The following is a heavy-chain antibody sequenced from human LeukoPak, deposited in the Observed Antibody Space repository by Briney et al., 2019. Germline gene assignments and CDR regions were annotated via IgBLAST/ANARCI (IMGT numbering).Heavy chain of an antibody. J-gene: IGHJ3*02. CDR2: INAGNGNT. CDR3: ARPGGGWLGDAFDI. D-gene: IGHD6-19*01. V-gene: IGHV1-3*01. Sequence: ASVKVSCKASGYTFTSYAMHWVRQAPGQRLEWMGWINAGNGNTKYSQKFQGRVTITRDTSASTAYMELSSLRSEDTAVYYCARPGGGWLGDAFDIWGQGTMVTVSS. CDR1: GYTFTSYA.